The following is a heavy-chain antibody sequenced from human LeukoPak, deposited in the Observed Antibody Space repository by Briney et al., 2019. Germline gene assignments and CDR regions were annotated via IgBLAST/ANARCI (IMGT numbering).Heavy chain of an antibody. J-gene: IGHJ4*02. CDR2: INGDGSGT. V-gene: IGHV3-74*01. CDR1: GFTFNKYG. D-gene: IGHD3-10*01. CDR3: ARAPRELTGPH. Sequence: GGSLRLSCAASGFTFNKYGVRWVRQAPGKGLVWVSRINGDGSGTSYADSVKGGFTISRENAKNTLYLRMKSLRAEDTAVYYCARAPRELTGPHWGQGTLVTVSS.